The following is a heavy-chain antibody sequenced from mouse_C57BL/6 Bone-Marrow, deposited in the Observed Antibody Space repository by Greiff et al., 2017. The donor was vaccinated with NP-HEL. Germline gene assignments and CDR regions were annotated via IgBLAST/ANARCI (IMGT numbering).Heavy chain of an antibody. D-gene: IGHD1-1*01. J-gene: IGHJ2*01. Sequence: EVQLQQSGPELVKPGASVKISCKASGYTFTDYYMNWVKQSHGKSLEWIGDINPNNGGTSYNQKFKGKATLTVDKSSSTAYMELRSLTSEDSAVYYCASSTTVVVFDYWGQGTTLTVSS. CDR1: GYTFTDYY. CDR3: ASSTTVVVFDY. V-gene: IGHV1-26*01. CDR2: INPNNGGT.